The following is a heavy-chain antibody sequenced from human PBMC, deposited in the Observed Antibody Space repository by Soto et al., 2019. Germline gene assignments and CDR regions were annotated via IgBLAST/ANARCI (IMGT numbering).Heavy chain of an antibody. CDR3: AILEVYYYDSSGNDAFDI. CDR1: GFTFSSYA. CDR2: ISYDGSNK. Sequence: QVQLVESGGGVVQPGRSLRLSCAASGFTFSSYAMHWVRQAPGKGLEWVAVISYDGSNKYYADSVKGRFIISRDNSKNTLYLQMNSLRAEDTAVYYCAILEVYYYDSSGNDAFDIWGQGTMVTVSS. V-gene: IGHV3-30-3*01. J-gene: IGHJ3*02. D-gene: IGHD3-22*01.